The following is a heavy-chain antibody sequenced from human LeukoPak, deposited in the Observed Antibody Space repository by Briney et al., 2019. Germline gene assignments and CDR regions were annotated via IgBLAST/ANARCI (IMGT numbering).Heavy chain of an antibody. CDR3: AGGYSYGSWGAFDN. Sequence: PWETLSLPCTVSGGSISSGGYYWSWIRQPPGKGLEWIGYIYHSGSTYYNPSLKSRVTISADRSKNQFSLKLSSVTAADTAVYYCAGGYSYGSWGAFDNWGQGTMVTVSS. CDR1: GGSISSGGYY. CDR2: IYHSGST. J-gene: IGHJ3*02. D-gene: IGHD5-12*01. V-gene: IGHV4-30-2*01.